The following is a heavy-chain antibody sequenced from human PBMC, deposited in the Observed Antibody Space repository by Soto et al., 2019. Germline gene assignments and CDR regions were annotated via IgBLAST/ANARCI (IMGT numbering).Heavy chain of an antibody. CDR2: INTSGDST. CDR3: ARGHHAYKTEDIVLVAPGADDAFDI. D-gene: IGHD2-2*01. Sequence: GASVKVSCKASGYTFTSYYMHWVRQAPGQGLEWMGIINTSGDSTNYAQTLRGRVTMTTDTSTSTAYMELGNMRSDDTAVYYCARGHHAYKTEDIVLVAPGADDAFDIWGQGTMVTVSS. CDR1: GYTFTSYY. J-gene: IGHJ3*02. V-gene: IGHV1-46*01.